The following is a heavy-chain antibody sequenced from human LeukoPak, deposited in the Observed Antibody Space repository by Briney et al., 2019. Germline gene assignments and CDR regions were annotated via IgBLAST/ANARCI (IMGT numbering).Heavy chain of an antibody. J-gene: IGHJ4*02. CDR1: GFTFSSYA. D-gene: IGHD6-19*01. CDR2: ISGSGDST. Sequence: GGSLRLSCAASGFTFSSYAMSWVRQAPGKGLQWASSISGSGDSTYYADSVKGRFTISRDNSNNTLYLQMNSLRAEDTAVYYCAILIAVAGPATFYWGQGTLVTVSS. V-gene: IGHV3-23*01. CDR3: AILIAVAGPATFY.